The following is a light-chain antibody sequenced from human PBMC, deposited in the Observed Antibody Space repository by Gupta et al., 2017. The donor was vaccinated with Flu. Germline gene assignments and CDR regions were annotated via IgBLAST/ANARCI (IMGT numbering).Light chain of an antibody. J-gene: IGLJ2*01. Sequence: SCVLTQPPSVSVAPGPTARMTCGGNNIGSKRVHWYQQKPGQAPVVVVYDDSHRHSGNPVRVSGSTSGNTSTITINMVDAGEEADYYCQVLEGGRDDSGLFGGGTKLTVL. V-gene: IGLV3-21*02. CDR1: NIGSKR. CDR2: DDS. CDR3: QVLEGGRDDSGL.